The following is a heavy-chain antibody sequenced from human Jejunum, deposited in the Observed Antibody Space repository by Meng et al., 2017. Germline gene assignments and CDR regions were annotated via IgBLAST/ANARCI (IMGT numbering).Heavy chain of an antibody. J-gene: IGHJ5*02. Sequence: QFRRQQSGPVLGNTAQTLSTPWAISGDSVSSNSAAWNWIRQSPSRGLEWLGRTYYRSKWYSDYAVSVKSRITINTDTSKNQLSLQLNSVTPEDTAVYYCARDESRLLRSWGQGTLVTVSS. CDR3: ARDESRLLRS. V-gene: IGHV6-1*01. CDR1: GDSVSSNSAA. CDR2: TYYRSKWYS. D-gene: IGHD3-22*01.